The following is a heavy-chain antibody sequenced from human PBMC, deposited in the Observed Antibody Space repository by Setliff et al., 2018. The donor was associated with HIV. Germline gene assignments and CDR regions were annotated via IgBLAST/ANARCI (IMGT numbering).Heavy chain of an antibody. CDR3: TRGGPGGRFYYNGLDV. CDR1: GYTFTGYY. J-gene: IGHJ6*02. Sequence: GASVKVSCKASGYTFTGYYMHWVRQAPGQGLEWMGWINPNSGGTKYAQKFQGWVTMTRDTSISIAYLQMKSLKSEDTAVYYCTRGGPGGRFYYNGLDVWGQGTAVTVSS. D-gene: IGHD2-15*01. CDR2: INPNSGGT. V-gene: IGHV1-2*04.